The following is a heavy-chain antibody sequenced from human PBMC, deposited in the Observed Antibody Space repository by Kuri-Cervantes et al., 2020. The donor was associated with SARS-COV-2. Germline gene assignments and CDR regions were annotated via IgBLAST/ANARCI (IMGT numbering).Heavy chain of an antibody. J-gene: IGHJ6*03. CDR3: ARSTWGTSVYYYYYYMDV. CDR1: GYTFTSYY. CDR2: INPSGGST. Sequence: ASVKVSCKASGYTFTSYYMHWVRQAPGQGLEWMGIINPSGGSTSYAQKFQGRVTMTRDTSTSTVYMELSSLRSEDTAVYYCARSTWGTSVYYYYYYMDVWGKGTTVTVSS. V-gene: IGHV1-46*01. D-gene: IGHD2-2*01.